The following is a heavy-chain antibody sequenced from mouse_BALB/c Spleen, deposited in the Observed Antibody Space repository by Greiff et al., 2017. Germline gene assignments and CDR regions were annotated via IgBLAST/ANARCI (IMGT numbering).Heavy chain of an antibody. CDR2: INPSTGYT. D-gene: IGHD1-1*01. CDR3: ARTTVGAY. Sequence: VKLVESGAELAKPGASVKMSCKASGYTFTSYWMHWVKQRPGQGLEWIGYINPSTGYTEYNQKFKDKATLTADKSSSTAYMQLSSLTSEDSAVYYCARTTVGAYWGQGTLVTVSA. V-gene: IGHV1-7*01. CDR1: GYTFTSYW. J-gene: IGHJ3*01.